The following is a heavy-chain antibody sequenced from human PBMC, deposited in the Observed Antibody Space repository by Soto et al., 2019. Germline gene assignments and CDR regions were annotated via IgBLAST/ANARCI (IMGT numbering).Heavy chain of an antibody. CDR1: GFTFSSYA. CDR3: ARDSPLIEAHWYFDL. Sequence: QVQLVESGGGVVQPGRSLRLSCAASGFTFSSYAMHWVRQAPGKGLEWVAVISYDGSNKYYADSVKGRFTISRDNSKNTLYLQMNSLRAEDTAVYYCARDSPLIEAHWYFDLWGRGTLVTVSS. J-gene: IGHJ2*01. V-gene: IGHV3-30-3*01. CDR2: ISYDGSNK.